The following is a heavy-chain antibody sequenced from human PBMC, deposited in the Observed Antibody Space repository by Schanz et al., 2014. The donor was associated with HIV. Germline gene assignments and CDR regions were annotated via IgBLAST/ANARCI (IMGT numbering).Heavy chain of an antibody. V-gene: IGHV1-18*01. CDR1: GYTFSTYG. D-gene: IGHD6-19*01. CDR2: INPNSGTT. CDR3: AIPSSGWSTFDY. J-gene: IGHJ4*02. Sequence: QVQLVQSGAEMKKPGASVKVSCKASGYTFSTYGISWVRQAPGQGLEWMGWINPNSGTTDYAQKFQGRVTLTRDTSITTAYMELTTLRSDDTALYYCAIPSSGWSTFDYWGQGTLVTVSS.